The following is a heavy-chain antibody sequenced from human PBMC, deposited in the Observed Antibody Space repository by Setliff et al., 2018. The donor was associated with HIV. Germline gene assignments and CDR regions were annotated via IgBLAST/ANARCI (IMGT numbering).Heavy chain of an antibody. Sequence: GASVKVSCKASGYTFTDYYIHWVRQAPGQGLEWMGWINSASDGTNYAQNFQGRVTVTRDTSINTAYVELNSLKSDDTAVYYCARDYLHVFDIWGQGTMVTVSS. V-gene: IGHV1-2*02. J-gene: IGHJ3*02. CDR1: GYTFTDYY. CDR3: ARDYLHVFDI. CDR2: INSASDGT.